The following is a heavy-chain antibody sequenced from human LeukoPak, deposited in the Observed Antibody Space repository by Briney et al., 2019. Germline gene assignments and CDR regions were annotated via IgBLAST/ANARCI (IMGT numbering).Heavy chain of an antibody. V-gene: IGHV3-23*01. D-gene: IGHD5-24*01. CDR2: ISGSGGST. Sequence: GDSLRLSCAASGFAFSGFGMSWVRQAPGKGLEWVSAISGSGGSTYYADSVKGRFTISRDNSKNTLYLQMNSLRAEDTAVYYCAKELHDAFDIWGQGTMVTVSS. CDR1: GFAFSGFG. CDR3: AKELHDAFDI. J-gene: IGHJ3*02.